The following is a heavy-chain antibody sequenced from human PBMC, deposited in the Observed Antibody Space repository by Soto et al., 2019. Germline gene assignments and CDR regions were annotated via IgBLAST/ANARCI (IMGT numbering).Heavy chain of an antibody. CDR2: ISYDGSNK. D-gene: IGHD1-7*01. CDR1: GFTFSSYG. CDR3: AKESDNWNYVFDY. V-gene: IGHV3-30*18. J-gene: IGHJ4*02. Sequence: VQLVESGGGVVQPGRSLRLSCAASGFTFSSYGMHWVRQAPGKGLEWVAVISYDGSNKYYADSVKGRFTISRDNSKNTLYLQMNSLRAEDTAVYYCAKESDNWNYVFDYWGQGTLVTVSS.